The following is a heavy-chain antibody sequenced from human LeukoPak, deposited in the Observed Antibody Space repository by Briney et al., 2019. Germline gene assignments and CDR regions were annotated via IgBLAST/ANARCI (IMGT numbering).Heavy chain of an antibody. CDR2: IYTSGST. Sequence: SETLSLTCTVSGGSISSYYWSWIRQPAVKGLEWIGRIYTSGSTNYNPSLKSRVTMSVDTSKNQFSLKLSSVTAADTAVYYCARGLSQIDCGGDCYSYYFDYWGQGTLVTVSS. CDR1: GGSISSYY. J-gene: IGHJ4*02. V-gene: IGHV4-4*07. CDR3: ARGLSQIDCGGDCYSYYFDY. D-gene: IGHD2-21*02.